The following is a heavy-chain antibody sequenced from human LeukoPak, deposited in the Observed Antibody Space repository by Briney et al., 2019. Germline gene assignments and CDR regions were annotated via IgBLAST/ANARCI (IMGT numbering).Heavy chain of an antibody. V-gene: IGHV3-21*01. CDR3: ARTYFYYDSSGSISFFDY. CDR2: ISSSSSYI. D-gene: IGHD3-22*01. CDR1: GFTFSSYS. Sequence: GGSLRLSCAASGFTFSSYSMNWVRQAPGKGLEWVSSISSSSSYIYYADSVKGRFTISRDNAKNSLYLQMNSLRAEDTAVYYCARTYFYYDSSGSISFFDYWGQGPLVTVSS. J-gene: IGHJ4*02.